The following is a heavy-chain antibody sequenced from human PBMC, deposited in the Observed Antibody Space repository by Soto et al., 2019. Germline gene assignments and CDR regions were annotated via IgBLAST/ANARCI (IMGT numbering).Heavy chain of an antibody. Sequence: GGSLRLSCAPSGFTFSSYGMHWVRQAPGKGLEWLAIIWSDGSDKYYSDSVKGRFTISRDNSKNTLFLQINSPRAEDTAVFYCARNQGYYGSGRSSFDYWGQGTLVTVSS. D-gene: IGHD3-10*01. CDR3: ARNQGYYGSGRSSFDY. V-gene: IGHV3-33*01. CDR2: IWSDGSDK. J-gene: IGHJ4*02. CDR1: GFTFSSYG.